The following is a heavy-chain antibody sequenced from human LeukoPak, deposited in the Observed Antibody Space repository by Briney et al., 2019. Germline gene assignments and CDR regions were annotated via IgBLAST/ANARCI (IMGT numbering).Heavy chain of an antibody. V-gene: IGHV4-39*07. J-gene: IGHJ5*02. CDR3: ARDLVGYYDILTGYSNWFDP. Sequence: PSETLSLTCTVSGGSISSSSYYWGWIRQPPGKGLEWIGSIYYSGSTYYNPSLKSRVTISVDTSKNQFSLKLSSVTAADTAVYYCARDLVGYYDILTGYSNWFDPWGQGTLVTVSS. D-gene: IGHD3-9*01. CDR2: IYYSGST. CDR1: GGSISSSSYY.